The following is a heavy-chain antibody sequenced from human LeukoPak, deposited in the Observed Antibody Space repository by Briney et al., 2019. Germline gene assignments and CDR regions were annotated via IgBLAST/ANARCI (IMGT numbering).Heavy chain of an antibody. CDR3: ARDSRYTVTTLIARNWFDP. CDR2: IYYSGST. D-gene: IGHD4-17*01. J-gene: IGHJ5*02. Sequence: SETLSLTCTVSGGSISSYYWSWIRQPPGKGLEWIGYIYYSGSTNYNPSLKSRVTISVDTSKNQFSLKLRSVTAADTAVYYCARDSRYTVTTLIARNWFDPWGQGTLVTVSS. CDR1: GGSISSYY. V-gene: IGHV4-59*01.